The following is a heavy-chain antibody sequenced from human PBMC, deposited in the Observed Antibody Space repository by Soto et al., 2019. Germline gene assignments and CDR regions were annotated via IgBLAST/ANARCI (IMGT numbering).Heavy chain of an antibody. J-gene: IGHJ6*02. Sequence: ASVKVSCKASGYTFTSYDINWVRQATGQGLEWMGWMNPNSGNTSYAQKFQGRVTMTRNTSTSTAYMELSSLRSDDTAVYYCARDSYGSGSYYYYYGMDVWGQGTTVTVSS. CDR1: GYTFTSYD. CDR3: ARDSYGSGSYYYYYGMDV. V-gene: IGHV1-8*01. D-gene: IGHD3-10*01. CDR2: MNPNSGNT.